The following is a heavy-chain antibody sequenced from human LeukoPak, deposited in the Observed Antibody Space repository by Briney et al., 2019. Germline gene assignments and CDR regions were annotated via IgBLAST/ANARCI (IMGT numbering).Heavy chain of an antibody. CDR2: VYYSGSF. Sequence: SETLSLTCTVSGGSINNYYWGWIRQPPGKGLEWIGYVYYSGSFNYNPSLTSRVSISADTSKNQFSLRLSSVTAADTAVYYCVREEHFDSGGYYLWGQGILVTVSS. CDR3: VREEHFDSGGYYL. V-gene: IGHV4-59*01. CDR1: GGSINNYY. D-gene: IGHD3-22*01. J-gene: IGHJ4*02.